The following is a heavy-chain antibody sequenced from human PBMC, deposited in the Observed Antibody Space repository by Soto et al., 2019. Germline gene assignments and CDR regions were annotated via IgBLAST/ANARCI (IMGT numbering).Heavy chain of an antibody. CDR2: IIPIFGTA. CDR1: GGTFSSYA. J-gene: IGHJ6*02. V-gene: IGHV1-69*06. Sequence: SVKVSCKASGGTFSSYAISWVRQAPGQGLEWMGGIIPIFGTANYAQKFQGRVTITADKSTSTAYMELSSLRSEDTAVYYCARDRNWDRNKVYYGMDVWGQGTTVTVSS. CDR3: ARDRNWDRNKVYYGMDV. D-gene: IGHD1-26*01.